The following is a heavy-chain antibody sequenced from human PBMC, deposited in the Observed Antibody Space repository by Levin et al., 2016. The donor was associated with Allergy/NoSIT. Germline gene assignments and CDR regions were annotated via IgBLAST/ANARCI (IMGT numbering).Heavy chain of an antibody. CDR2: ISYSGSTK. V-gene: IGHV3-48*01. CDR3: ARAGVYDFDAFDI. D-gene: IGHD3-16*01. J-gene: IGHJ3*02. Sequence: VRQAPGKGLEWVSYISYSGSTKYYGDSVKGRFTISRDNAKNSLYLQMNSLGGEDTAVYYCARAGVYDFDAFDIWGQGTMVTVSS.